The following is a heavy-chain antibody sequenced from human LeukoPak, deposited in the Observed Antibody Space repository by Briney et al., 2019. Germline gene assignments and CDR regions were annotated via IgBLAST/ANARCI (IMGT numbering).Heavy chain of an antibody. CDR3: ARGVVTVPLYYFDY. Sequence: PGGSLRLSCAASGFTFRNYVIHWVRQAPGKGLEWVSVIYSGGSTYYADSVKGRFTISRDNSKNTLYLQMNSLRAEDTAVYYCARGVVTVPLYYFDYWGQGTLVTVSS. CDR1: GFTFRNYV. D-gene: IGHD2-21*02. J-gene: IGHJ4*02. V-gene: IGHV3-53*01. CDR2: IYSGGST.